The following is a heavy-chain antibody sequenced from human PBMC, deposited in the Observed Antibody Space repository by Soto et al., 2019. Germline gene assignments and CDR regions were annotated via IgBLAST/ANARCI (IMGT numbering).Heavy chain of an antibody. J-gene: IGHJ4*02. V-gene: IGHV3-48*01. Sequence: PGGSLRLSCAASGFTFSSYSMNWVRQAPGKGLEWVSFITSSGDTKYYEDSVEGRFTISRDNAKKSLYLQMNSLRAEDTAVYYCARDQSSVAADPFDYWGQGTLVTVSS. CDR1: GFTFSSYS. CDR2: ITSSGDTK. CDR3: ARDQSSVAADPFDY. D-gene: IGHD6-13*01.